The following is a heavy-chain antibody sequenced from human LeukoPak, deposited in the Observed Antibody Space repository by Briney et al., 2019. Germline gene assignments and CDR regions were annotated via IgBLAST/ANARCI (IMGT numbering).Heavy chain of an antibody. Sequence: GGSLRLSCAASGFTFSDYWMMWVRQAPGKGLEWVAQIKVDGSEKYYVDSVRGRFTISRDNAKNSLDLQMNTLRVEDTAVYYCVRDATRGGDLDRWGQGTLVTVSS. CDR1: GFTFSDYW. CDR2: IKVDGSEK. D-gene: IGHD2-21*01. J-gene: IGHJ5*02. CDR3: VRDATRGGDLDR. V-gene: IGHV3-7*01.